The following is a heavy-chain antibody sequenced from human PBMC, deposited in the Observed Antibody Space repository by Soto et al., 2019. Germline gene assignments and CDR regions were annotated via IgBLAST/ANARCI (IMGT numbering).Heavy chain of an antibody. CDR1: GFTFSSYA. Sequence: GGSLRLSCAASGFTFSSYAMSWVRQAPGKGLEWVSAISGSGGSTYYADSVKGRFTSSRDNSRETLYRQRNSLRAEDTAVYYCAKEPRVYCSGGSCYGDYYYYMDVWGKGTTVTVSS. D-gene: IGHD2-15*01. CDR3: AKEPRVYCSGGSCYGDYYYYMDV. J-gene: IGHJ6*03. CDR2: ISGSGGST. V-gene: IGHV3-23*01.